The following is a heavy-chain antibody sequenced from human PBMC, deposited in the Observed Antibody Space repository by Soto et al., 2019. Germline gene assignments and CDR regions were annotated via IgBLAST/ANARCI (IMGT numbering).Heavy chain of an antibody. J-gene: IGHJ1*01. V-gene: IGHV2-5*02. CDR3: AHALKNIVATKYEH. CDR2: IYWDDDK. CDR1: GFSLSTSGVG. D-gene: IGHD5-12*01. Sequence: QITLKESGPPLVKPTQTLTLTCTFSGFSLSTSGVGVGWIRQPPGKALDWLALIYWDDDKRYSPSLKSRLTITKDTSRNQVVLTMTNVDPVDTATYYCAHALKNIVATKYEHWGQGTLVTVSS.